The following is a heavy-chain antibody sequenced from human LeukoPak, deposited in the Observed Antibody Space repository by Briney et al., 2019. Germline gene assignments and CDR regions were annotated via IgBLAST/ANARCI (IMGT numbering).Heavy chain of an antibody. CDR2: IYTSAIT. Sequence: SETLSLTCTVSGGSISGYYWNWIRQPAGKGLEWIGRIYTSAITNYNPSLKSRVTMSLDTSENQFSLQLSSVTAADTAVYYCARVGGYDILGYFDYWGRGTLVTVSS. D-gene: IGHD3-9*01. CDR3: ARVGGYDILGYFDY. V-gene: IGHV4-4*07. J-gene: IGHJ4*02. CDR1: GGSISGYY.